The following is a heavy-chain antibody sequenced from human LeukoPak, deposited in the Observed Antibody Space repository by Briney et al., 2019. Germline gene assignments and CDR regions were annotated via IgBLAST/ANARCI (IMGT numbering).Heavy chain of an antibody. D-gene: IGHD3-22*01. CDR2: ISYSGST. V-gene: IGHV4-59*12. J-gene: IGHJ2*01. Sequence: TSETLSLTCTVSGGSISSYYWSWIRQPPGKGLEWIGYISYSGSTNYNPSLKSRVTISVDTSKNQFSLKLSSVTAADTAVYYCARAYYYDSSGYYPYWYFDLWGRGTLVTVSS. CDR1: GGSISSYY. CDR3: ARAYYYDSSGYYPYWYFDL.